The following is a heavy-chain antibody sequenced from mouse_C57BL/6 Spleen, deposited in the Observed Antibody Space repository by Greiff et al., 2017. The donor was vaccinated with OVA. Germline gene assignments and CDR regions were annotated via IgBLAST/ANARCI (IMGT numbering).Heavy chain of an antibody. CDR1: GFTFSSYT. Sequence: VKLVESGGGLVKPGGSLKLSCAASGFTFSSYTMSWVRQTPEKRLEWVATISGGGGNTYYPDSVKGRFTISRDNAKNTLYLQMSSLRSEDTALYYCARHDHGNYGGFFAYWGQGTLVTVSA. CDR2: ISGGGGNT. CDR3: ARHDHGNYGGFFAY. D-gene: IGHD2-1*01. J-gene: IGHJ3*01. V-gene: IGHV5-9*01.